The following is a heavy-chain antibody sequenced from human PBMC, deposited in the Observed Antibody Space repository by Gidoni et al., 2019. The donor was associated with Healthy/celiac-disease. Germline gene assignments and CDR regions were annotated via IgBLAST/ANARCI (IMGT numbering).Heavy chain of an antibody. J-gene: IGHJ4*02. V-gene: IGHV3-30*04. CDR1: GFTFSSYA. CDR2: ISYDGSNK. CDR3: ARSTRGYSYGIDY. D-gene: IGHD5-18*01. Sequence: QVQLVESGGGVVQPGRSLRLSCAASGFTFSSYAMHWVRQAPGKGLEWVAVISYDGSNKYYADSVKGRFTISRDNSKNTLYLQMNSLRAEDTAVYYCARSTRGYSYGIDYWGQGTLVTVSS.